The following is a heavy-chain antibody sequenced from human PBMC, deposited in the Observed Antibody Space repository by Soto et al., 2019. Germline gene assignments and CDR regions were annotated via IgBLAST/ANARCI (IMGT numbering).Heavy chain of an antibody. CDR1: GYTFTNSY. V-gene: IGHV1-46*01. CDR3: ARNLAAGDY. D-gene: IGHD6-13*01. Sequence: ASVKVSCKASGYTFTNSYIHWVRQAPGQGLEWMALLNPNGGSTNYAQHFQGRVTVTRDTSTSTVYMELTSLTSEDTAVYYCARNLAAGDYWGQGTLVTVSS. J-gene: IGHJ4*02. CDR2: LNPNGGST.